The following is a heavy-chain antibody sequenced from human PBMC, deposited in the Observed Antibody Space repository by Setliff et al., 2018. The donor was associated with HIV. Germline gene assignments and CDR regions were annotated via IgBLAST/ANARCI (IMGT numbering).Heavy chain of an antibody. CDR1: GFIFDRYG. CDR2: IWYDGSHE. CDR3: AKDPFTSSWYGFDY. J-gene: IGHJ4*02. D-gene: IGHD6-13*01. V-gene: IGHV3-30*02. Sequence: GGSLRLSCAASGFIFDRYGMHWVRQAPGKGLEWVALIWYDGSHETYADSVRGRFSVSRDNSKNTLYLQMDSLRPEDTGFYYCAKDPFTSSWYGFDYWGQGALVTVSS.